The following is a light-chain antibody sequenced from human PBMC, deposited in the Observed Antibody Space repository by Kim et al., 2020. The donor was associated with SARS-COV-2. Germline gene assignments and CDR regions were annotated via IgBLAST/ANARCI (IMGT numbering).Light chain of an antibody. Sequence: QSFTISFPGTSIDLGRFNFFSWYQPHPGNAPTLMIYAVSNRPSGVSNRFSGSKSGNTASLTISGLQAEDEADYYCSSYTRGSTNYVFGTGTKVTVL. CDR3: SSYTRGSTNYV. V-gene: IGLV2-14*03. CDR2: AVS. J-gene: IGLJ1*01. CDR1: SIDLGRFNF.